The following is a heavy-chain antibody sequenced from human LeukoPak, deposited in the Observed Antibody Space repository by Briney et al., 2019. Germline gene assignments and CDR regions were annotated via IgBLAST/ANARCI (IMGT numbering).Heavy chain of an antibody. J-gene: IGHJ6*03. CDR1: GFTFSSYW. D-gene: IGHD5/OR15-5a*01. V-gene: IGHV3-7*01. CDR2: IKQDGSEK. Sequence: GGSLRLSCAASGFTFSSYWMSWVRQAPGKGLEWVANIKQDGSEKYYVDSVKGRFTISRDNAKNSLYLQMNSLRAEDTAVYYCARVDIGSYYYCMDVWGKGTTVTVSS. CDR3: ARVDIGSYYYCMDV.